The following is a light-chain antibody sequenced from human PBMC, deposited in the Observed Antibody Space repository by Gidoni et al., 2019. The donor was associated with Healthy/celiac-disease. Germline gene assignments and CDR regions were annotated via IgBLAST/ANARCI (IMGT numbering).Light chain of an antibody. J-gene: IGLJ3*02. CDR2: EVS. V-gene: IGLV2-14*01. CDR3: SSYTSSSTPWV. Sequence: QSALTQPASVSGSPGQSSSISCTGTSSDVGGYNYVSWYQQHPGKAPKLMIYEVSNRPSGVSNRFSGSKSGNTASLTISGLQAEDEADYYCSSYTSSSTPWVFGGWTTLTVL. CDR1: SSDVGGYNY.